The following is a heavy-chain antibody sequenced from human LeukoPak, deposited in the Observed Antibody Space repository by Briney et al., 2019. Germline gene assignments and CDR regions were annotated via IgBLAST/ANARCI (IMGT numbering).Heavy chain of an antibody. J-gene: IGHJ6*03. V-gene: IGHV4-34*01. Sequence: SETLSLTCAVYGGSFSGYYWSWIRQPPGKGLEWIGEINHSGSTNYNPSLKSRVTISVDTSKNRFSLKLSSVTAADTAVYFCARGEVYGSGSYYHYYMDVWGKGTTVTVSS. CDR3: ARGEVYGSGSYYHYYMDV. CDR1: GGSFSGYY. CDR2: INHSGST. D-gene: IGHD3-10*01.